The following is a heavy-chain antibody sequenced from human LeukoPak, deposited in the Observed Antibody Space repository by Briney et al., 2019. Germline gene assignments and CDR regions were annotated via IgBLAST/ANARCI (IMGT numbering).Heavy chain of an antibody. Sequence: SETLSLTCALYGGSFSGYYWSWIRQPPGKGLEWIGEINHSGSTNYNPSLKSRVTISVDTSKNQFSLKLSSVTAADTAVYYCASPRRSYSGSYMYYFDYWGQGTLVTVSS. V-gene: IGHV4-34*01. CDR3: ASPRRSYSGSYMYYFDY. CDR1: GGSFSGYY. J-gene: IGHJ4*02. D-gene: IGHD1-26*01. CDR2: INHSGST.